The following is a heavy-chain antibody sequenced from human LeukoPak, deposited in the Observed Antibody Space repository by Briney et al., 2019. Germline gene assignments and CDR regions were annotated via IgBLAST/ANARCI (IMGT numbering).Heavy chain of an antibody. CDR2: ISGSGGST. D-gene: IGHD1-26*01. J-gene: IGHJ4*02. CDR3: ARDSIGSY. V-gene: IGHV3-23*01. CDR1: GGTFSSYA. Sequence: SCKASGGTFSSYAMSWVRQAPGKGLEWVSAISGSGGSTYYADSVKGRFTISRDNSKNTLYLQMNSLRAEDTAVYYCARDSIGSYWGQGTQVTVSS.